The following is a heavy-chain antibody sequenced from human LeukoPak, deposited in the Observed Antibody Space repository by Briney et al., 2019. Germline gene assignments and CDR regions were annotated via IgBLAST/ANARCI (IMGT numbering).Heavy chain of an antibody. CDR2: ISYDGSNK. CDR1: GFTFSSYG. Sequence: GVSLRLSCAASGFTFSSYGMHWVRQAPGKGLEWVAVISYDGSNKYYADSVKGRFTISRDNSKNTLYLQMNSLRAEDTAVYYCAKDREISGSYSPYYYYGMDVWGQGTTVTVSS. D-gene: IGHD1-26*01. J-gene: IGHJ6*02. CDR3: AKDREISGSYSPYYYYGMDV. V-gene: IGHV3-30*18.